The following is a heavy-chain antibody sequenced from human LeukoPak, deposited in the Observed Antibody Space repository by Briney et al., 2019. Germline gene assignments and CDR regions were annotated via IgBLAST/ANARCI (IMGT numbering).Heavy chain of an antibody. V-gene: IGHV4-59*01. D-gene: IGHD3-9*01. CDR3: AKGRKDFDTNLGPFDS. Sequence: SETLSLTCTVSGGSISKYYWSWIRQSPGKGLEWLGYVHDSAGTIYNPSLKSRVTISVGTSKTQFSLKVTSVTTADTAVYYCAKGRKDFDTNLGPFDSWGQGILVTVPS. J-gene: IGHJ4*02. CDR2: VHDSAGT. CDR1: GGSISKYY.